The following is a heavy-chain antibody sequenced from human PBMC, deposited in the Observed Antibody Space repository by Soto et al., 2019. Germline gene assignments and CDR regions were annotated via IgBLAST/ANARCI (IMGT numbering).Heavy chain of an antibody. CDR2: IIPIFGTA. J-gene: IGHJ6*02. Sequence: SVKVSCKASGGTFSSYAISWVRQAPGQGLEWMGGIIPIFGTANYAQKFQGRVMITADKSTSTAYMELSSLRSEDTAVYYCARDQGVVTAYYYYGMDVWGQGTTVTVSS. CDR3: ARDQGVVTAYYYYGMDV. V-gene: IGHV1-69*06. D-gene: IGHD3-3*01. CDR1: GGTFSSYA.